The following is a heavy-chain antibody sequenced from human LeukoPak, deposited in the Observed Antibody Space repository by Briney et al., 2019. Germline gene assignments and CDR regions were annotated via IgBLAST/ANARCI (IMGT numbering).Heavy chain of an antibody. J-gene: IGHJ5*02. CDR1: GDSVSSNRAA. Sequence: SQALSLTCAISGDSVSSNRAAWNWIRQSPSRGLEWLGRTYYRSKWFTDYAVSVKGRININPDTSKNQFSLQLNSVTPEDTAVYYCARDQSWPSEFDPRGQGTLVTVSS. CDR2: TYYRSKWFT. V-gene: IGHV6-1*01. CDR3: ARDQSWPSEFDP.